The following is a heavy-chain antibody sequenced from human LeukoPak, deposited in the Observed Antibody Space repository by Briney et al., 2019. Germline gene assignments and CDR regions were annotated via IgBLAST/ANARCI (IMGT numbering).Heavy chain of an antibody. CDR3: ARDTDHYYDSSGYSYP. V-gene: IGHV3-11*04. J-gene: IGHJ5*02. D-gene: IGHD3-22*01. Sequence: GGSLRLSCAASGFTFSDYYMSWIRQAPGKGLEWVSCISSSGSTIYYADSVKGRFTISRDNAKNSLYLQMNSLRAEDTAVYYCARDTDHYYDSSGYSYPWGQGTLVTVSS. CDR2: ISSSGSTI. CDR1: GFTFSDYY.